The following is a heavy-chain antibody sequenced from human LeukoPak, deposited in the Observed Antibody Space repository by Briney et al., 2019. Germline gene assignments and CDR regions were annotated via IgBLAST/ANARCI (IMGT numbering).Heavy chain of an antibody. CDR1: GYTFTDYY. D-gene: IGHD6-13*01. Sequence: ASVKVSCKASGYTFTDYYMHWVRQAPGQGLEWMGWINPNSGGTNYAQKFQGRVTMTRDTSISTAYMELSRLRSDDTAVYYCASGSLAAAGTYYYYYMDVWGKGTTVTISS. V-gene: IGHV1-2*02. CDR2: INPNSGGT. CDR3: ASGSLAAAGTYYYYYMDV. J-gene: IGHJ6*03.